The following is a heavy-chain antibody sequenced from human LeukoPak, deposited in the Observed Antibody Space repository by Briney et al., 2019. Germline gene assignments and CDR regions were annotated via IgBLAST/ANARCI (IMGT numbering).Heavy chain of an antibody. CDR3: ARDPRRITMVRGVMGVDDY. J-gene: IGHJ4*02. Sequence: GASVKVSCKASGYTFTVYYMHWVRQAPGQGLEWMGWINPNSGGTNYAQKFQGRVTMTRDTSISTAYMELSRLRSADTAVYYCARDPRRITMVRGVMGVDDYWGQGTLVTVSS. CDR1: GYTFTVYY. CDR2: INPNSGGT. V-gene: IGHV1-2*02. D-gene: IGHD3-10*01.